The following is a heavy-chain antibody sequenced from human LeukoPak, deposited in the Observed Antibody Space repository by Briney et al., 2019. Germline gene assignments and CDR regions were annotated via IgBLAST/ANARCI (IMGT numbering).Heavy chain of an antibody. J-gene: IGHJ4*02. Sequence: GGSLRLSCAGSGFTFSNAWMNWVRQAPGKGLEWVGRIKSNVDGGTTDYAAPAKGTFTISRDDSRNTVYLQMNSLKTEDTAVYYCNTGGYYFDYWGQGTLVTVSS. D-gene: IGHD3-10*01. V-gene: IGHV3-15*07. CDR3: NTGGYYFDY. CDR2: IKSNVDGGTT. CDR1: GFTFSNAW.